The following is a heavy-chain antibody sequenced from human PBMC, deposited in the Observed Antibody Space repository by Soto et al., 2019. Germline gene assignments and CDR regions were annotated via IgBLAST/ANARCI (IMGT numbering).Heavy chain of an antibody. CDR1: GFTFSSYG. V-gene: IGHV3-30*18. CDR2: ISYDGSNK. CDR3: AKEANIVGAIGGMDV. Sequence: QVQLVESGGGVVQPGRSLRLSCAASGFTFSSYGMHWVRQAPGKGLEWVAVISYDGSNKYYADSVKGRFTISRDNSKNTLYLQMNSLRDEDTAVYYCAKEANIVGAIGGMDVWGQGTTVTVSS. D-gene: IGHD1-26*01. J-gene: IGHJ6*02.